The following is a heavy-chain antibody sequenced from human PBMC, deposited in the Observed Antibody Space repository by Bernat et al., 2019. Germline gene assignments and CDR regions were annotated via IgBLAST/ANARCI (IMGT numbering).Heavy chain of an antibody. CDR2: ISGSGGST. J-gene: IGHJ3*02. V-gene: IGHV3-23*01. CDR3: AKDLARYSSSSYAFDI. D-gene: IGHD6-6*01. Sequence: EVQLLESGGGLVQPGGSLRLSCAASGFTFSSYAMSWVRQAPGKGLEWVSAISGSGGSTYYADSVKGRFTSSRANSKNTMYLQMNSLSAEDTAVYYCAKDLARYSSSSYAFDIWGQGTMVTVSS. CDR1: GFTFSSYA.